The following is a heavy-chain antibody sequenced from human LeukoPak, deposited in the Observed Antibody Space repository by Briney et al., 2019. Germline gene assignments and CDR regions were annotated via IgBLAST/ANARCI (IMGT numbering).Heavy chain of an antibody. CDR2: ISSNGGST. V-gene: IGHV3-64D*06. CDR1: GFTFSSYA. CDR3: VKDRAGYCSGGSCQDLDC. J-gene: IGHJ4*02. Sequence: PGGSLRLSCSASGFTFSSYAMHWVRQAPGKGLEYVSAISSNGGSTYYADSVKGRFTISRDNSKNTLYLQMSSLRAEDTAVYYCVKDRAGYCSGGSCQDLDCWGQGTLVTVSS. D-gene: IGHD2-15*01.